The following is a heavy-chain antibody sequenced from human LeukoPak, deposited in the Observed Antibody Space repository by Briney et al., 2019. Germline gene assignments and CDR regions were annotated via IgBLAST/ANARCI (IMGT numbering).Heavy chain of an antibody. V-gene: IGHV3-21*01. Sequence: GGSLRLSCAASGFTFSSYSMNWVRQAPGKGLECGSAISSSSSYIYYADSVKRRFTISRDNAKSSLYLQMNSLRAEDTAVYYCARDQGDAPYYYDSSGYYYDYWGQGTLVTVSS. CDR3: ARDQGDAPYYYDSSGYYYDY. D-gene: IGHD3-22*01. CDR1: GFTFSSYS. CDR2: ISSSSSYI. J-gene: IGHJ4*02.